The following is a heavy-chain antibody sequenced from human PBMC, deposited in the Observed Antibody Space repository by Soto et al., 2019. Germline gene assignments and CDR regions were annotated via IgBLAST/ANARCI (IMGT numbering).Heavy chain of an antibody. V-gene: IGHV1-18*01. J-gene: IGHJ4*02. CDR3: ARGRYGDY. Sequence: QVHLVQSGAEVKKPGASVKVSCKGSGYGFTTYGITWVRQAPGQGLEWMAWISAHNGNTNYAQKVQGRVTVTRDTSTSTAYMELRSLRSDGTAVDYCARGRYGDYWGQGALVTVSS. CDR1: GYGFTTYG. CDR2: ISAHNGNT. D-gene: IGHD1-1*01.